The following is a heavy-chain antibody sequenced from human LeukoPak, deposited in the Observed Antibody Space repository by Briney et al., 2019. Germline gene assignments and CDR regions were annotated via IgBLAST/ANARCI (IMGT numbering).Heavy chain of an antibody. D-gene: IGHD3-22*01. CDR2: IYTSGST. Sequence: PSQTLSLTCTVSGGSISSGSYYWSWIRQPAGKGLEWIGYIYTSGSTNYNPSLKSRVTISVDTSKNQFSLKLSSVTAADTPVYYCARVGFYYDSSGYYTHCYYMDVWGKGTTVTVSS. J-gene: IGHJ6*03. CDR3: ARVGFYYDSSGYYTHCYYMDV. V-gene: IGHV4-61*09. CDR1: GGSISSGSYY.